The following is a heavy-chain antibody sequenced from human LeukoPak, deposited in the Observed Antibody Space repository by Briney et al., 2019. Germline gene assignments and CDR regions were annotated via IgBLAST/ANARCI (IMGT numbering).Heavy chain of an antibody. Sequence: PSETLSLTCTVSGGSISSSSYYWGWIRQPPGKGLEWIGSIYYSGSTYYNPSLKSRVTISVDTSKNQFSLKLSSVTAADTAVYYCASQTTVVTPRYFDYWGQGTLVTVSS. CDR3: ASQTTVVTPRYFDY. CDR2: IYYSGST. V-gene: IGHV4-39*07. CDR1: GGSISSSSYY. D-gene: IGHD4-23*01. J-gene: IGHJ4*02.